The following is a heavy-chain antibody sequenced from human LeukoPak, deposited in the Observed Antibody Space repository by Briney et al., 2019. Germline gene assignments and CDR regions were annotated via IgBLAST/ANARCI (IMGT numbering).Heavy chain of an antibody. J-gene: IGHJ4*02. D-gene: IGHD3-10*01. V-gene: IGHV3-30*02. CDR1: GFTFSSNG. CDR2: IRYDGSNK. Sequence: GGSLRLSCAASGFTFSSNGMHWVRQAPGKGLEWVAFIRYDGSNKYYADSVKGQFTISRDNSKNTLYLQMNSLRAEDTAVYYCAKDGSGGSGSFDYWGQGTLVTVSS. CDR3: AKDGSGGSGSFDY.